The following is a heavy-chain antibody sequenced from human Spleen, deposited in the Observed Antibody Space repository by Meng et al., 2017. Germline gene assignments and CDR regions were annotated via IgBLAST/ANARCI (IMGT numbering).Heavy chain of an antibody. Sequence: AASEFTFSDYYMTWVRQAPGKGLEWVSGISDSGDRTYYADSVKGRFTISRDNSKNTKNTLYLEMNSLRAEDTAVYYCAKDAGAITIFGVDTSHDMDVWGQGTTVTVSS. J-gene: IGHJ6*02. D-gene: IGHD3-3*01. CDR3: AKDAGAITIFGVDTSHDMDV. CDR2: ISDSGDRT. CDR1: EFTFSDYY. V-gene: IGHV3-23*01.